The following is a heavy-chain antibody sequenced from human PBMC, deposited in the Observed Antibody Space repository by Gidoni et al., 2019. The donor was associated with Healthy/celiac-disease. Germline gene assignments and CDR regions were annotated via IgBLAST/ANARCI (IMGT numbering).Heavy chain of an antibody. CDR2: INHSGST. Sequence: QVQLQQWGAGLSKPSETLSLTCAVYGGSFSGYYWRWIRQPPGQGLEWIGEINHSGSTNYNPSLKGRVTISVDTSKNQSSLKLSSVTAADTAVYYCARGGIVVVPAAMFWDYWGQGTLVTVSS. D-gene: IGHD2-2*01. CDR1: GGSFSGYY. CDR3: ARGGIVVVPAAMFWDY. J-gene: IGHJ4*02. V-gene: IGHV4-34*01.